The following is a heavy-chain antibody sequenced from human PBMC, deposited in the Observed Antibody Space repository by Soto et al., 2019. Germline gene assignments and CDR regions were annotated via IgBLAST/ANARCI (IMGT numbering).Heavy chain of an antibody. J-gene: IGHJ4*02. V-gene: IGHV3-74*01. Sequence: SLRLSCAASGFTFSSHWMNWVRQGPGKELVWVSRISGDGRTTSHADSVKGRFTISRDNAKNTLYLQMNSLRVEDTAVYYCARGVPNCSSSSCYFDFWGQGILVTVSS. CDR2: ISGDGRTT. CDR1: GFTFSSHW. D-gene: IGHD2-2*01. CDR3: ARGVPNCSSSSCYFDF.